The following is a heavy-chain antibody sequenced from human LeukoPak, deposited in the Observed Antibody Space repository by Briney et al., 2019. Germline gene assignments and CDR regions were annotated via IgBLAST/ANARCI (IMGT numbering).Heavy chain of an antibody. CDR3: ARYGSGTYPRFDY. J-gene: IGHJ4*02. CDR1: GGSIRGYY. D-gene: IGHD3-10*01. CDR2: IYYSGST. V-gene: IGHV4-59*08. Sequence: SQTLSLTCTVSGGSIRGYYWSWIRQPPGKGLEWIGYIYYSGSTNYNPSLQSRVIISVDTSKNQFSLNLTSVTAADTAVYYCARYGSGTYPRFDYWGQGILVTVSS.